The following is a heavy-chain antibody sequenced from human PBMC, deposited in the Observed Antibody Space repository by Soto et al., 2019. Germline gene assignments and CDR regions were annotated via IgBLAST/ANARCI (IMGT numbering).Heavy chain of an antibody. CDR3: TRRGRQSANWFDP. Sequence: SVKVSCKAPGGTFNSFSIDWVRQAPGQGLEWMGGIIPMSGRPNYAQKFQGRVTFSADKSTNTVYMEVSSLTYEDTAVYYCTRRGRQSANWFDPWGQGTLVTVSS. J-gene: IGHJ5*02. CDR2: IIPMSGRP. V-gene: IGHV1-69*06. CDR1: GGTFNSFS.